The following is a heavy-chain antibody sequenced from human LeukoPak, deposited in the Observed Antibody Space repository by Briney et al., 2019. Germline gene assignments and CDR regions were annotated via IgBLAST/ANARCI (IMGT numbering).Heavy chain of an antibody. CDR3: AKDPFHCSGGSCFRCFDP. V-gene: IGHV3-23*01. D-gene: IGHD2-15*01. CDR2: ISGSGGST. CDR1: GFTFSSYA. J-gene: IGHJ5*02. Sequence: GGSLRLSCAASGFTFSSYAMSWVRQAPGKGLEWVSAISGSGGSTYYADSVKGRFTISRDNSQNTLYLQMNSRRAEDTAVYYCAKDPFHCSGGSCFRCFDPWGQGTLVTVSS.